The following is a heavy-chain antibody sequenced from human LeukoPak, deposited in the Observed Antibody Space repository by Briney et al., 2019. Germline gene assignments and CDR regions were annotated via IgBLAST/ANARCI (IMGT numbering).Heavy chain of an antibody. D-gene: IGHD1-14*01. CDR2: IYHSGST. CDR3: AKRPPLRSYPIPYHMGV. V-gene: IGHV4-38-2*02. Sequence: PSETLSLTCTVSGYSINSTYYWGWIRQTPGRGLEWIGSIYHSGSTYYKPSLKSRVTMSVDTSKNQFSLKLNFVTAADTAVYYCAKRPPLRSYPIPYHMGVWGKRNTVNVSS. J-gene: IGHJ6*01. CDR1: GYSINSTYY.